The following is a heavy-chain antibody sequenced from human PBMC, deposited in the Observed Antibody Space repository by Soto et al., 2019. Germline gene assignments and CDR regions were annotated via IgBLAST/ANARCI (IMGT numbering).Heavy chain of an antibody. Sequence: QVQLVQSGAEVEKPGSSVKVSCKAAGGTLNSYAINWVRQAPGQGLEWLGGVSPIFHTTNYAQRFQDRLTITADASTSTAYMELSSLTSEDTAVYYCARDRRGTYYYYGMDVWGQGTTVIVSS. J-gene: IGHJ6*02. CDR3: ARDRRGTYYYYGMDV. CDR1: GGTLNSYA. D-gene: IGHD1-1*01. V-gene: IGHV1-69*01. CDR2: VSPIFHTT.